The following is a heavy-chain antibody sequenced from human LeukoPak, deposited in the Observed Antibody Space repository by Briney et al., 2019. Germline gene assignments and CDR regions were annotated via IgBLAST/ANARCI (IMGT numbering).Heavy chain of an antibody. V-gene: IGHV3-74*01. Sequence: GGSLRLSCAASGFTFSSYWMHWVRQAPGKGLVWVSRINSDGSSTSYADSVKGRFTISRDNAKNTLYLQMNSLRAEDTAVYYCAPRGYCSGGSCYKEYFQHWGQGTLVTVSS. CDR1: GFTFSSYW. D-gene: IGHD2-15*01. J-gene: IGHJ1*01. CDR2: INSDGSST. CDR3: APRGYCSGGSCYKEYFQH.